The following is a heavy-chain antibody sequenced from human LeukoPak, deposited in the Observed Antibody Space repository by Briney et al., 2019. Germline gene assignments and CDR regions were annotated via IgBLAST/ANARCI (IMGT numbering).Heavy chain of an antibody. CDR3: ARESSSGWNFDY. V-gene: IGHV3-30-3*01. CDR2: ISYDGSNK. Sequence: PGGSLRLSCAASGFTFSSYAMHWVRQAPGKGLEWVAVISYDGSNKYYADSVKGRFTISRDNSKNTLYLQMNSLRAEDTAVYYCARESSSGWNFDYWGQGTLVTVSS. CDR1: GFTFSSYA. J-gene: IGHJ4*02. D-gene: IGHD6-19*01.